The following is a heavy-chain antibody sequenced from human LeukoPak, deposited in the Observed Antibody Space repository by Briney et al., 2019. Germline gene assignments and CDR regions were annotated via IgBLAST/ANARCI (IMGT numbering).Heavy chain of an antibody. CDR3: AKEVAIFGVVTKPFDY. CDR2: IRYDGSNK. D-gene: IGHD3-3*01. CDR1: GFTFSSYG. V-gene: IGHV3-30*02. J-gene: IGHJ4*02. Sequence: PVGSLRLSCAASGFTFSSYGMHWVRQAPGKGLEWVAFIRYDGSNKYYADSVKGRFTISRDNSKNTLYLQMNSLGAEDTAVYYCAKEVAIFGVVTKPFDYWGQGTLVTVSS.